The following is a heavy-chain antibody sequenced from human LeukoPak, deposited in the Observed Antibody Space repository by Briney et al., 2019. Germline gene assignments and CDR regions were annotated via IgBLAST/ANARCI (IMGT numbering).Heavy chain of an antibody. D-gene: IGHD6-13*01. V-gene: IGHV4-61*02. CDR1: GGSISSGSYY. CDR3: AGGERQLGYYYYYMDV. CDR2: IYTSGST. Sequence: SLTLSLTCTVSGGSISSGSYYWSWIRQPAGKGLEWIGRIYTSGSTNYNPSLKSRVTISVDTSKNQFSLKLSSVTAADTAVYYCAGGERQLGYYYYYMDVWGKGTTVTVSS. J-gene: IGHJ6*03.